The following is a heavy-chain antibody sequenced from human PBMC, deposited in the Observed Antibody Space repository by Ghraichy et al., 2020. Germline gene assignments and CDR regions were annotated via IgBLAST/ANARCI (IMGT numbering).Heavy chain of an antibody. CDR3: ASIAAVGTATDY. D-gene: IGHD6-13*01. CDR2: VYYSENP. V-gene: IGHV4-59*02. Sequence: SETLSLTCSVSGVSVNDYYWSWIRQPPGKGLEWLGFVYYSENPTYNPALKNRVSMSIATSKNQVSLKLKSVTTADTAVYFCASIAAVGTATDYWGQGVLASVSS. CDR1: GVSVNDYY. J-gene: IGHJ4*02.